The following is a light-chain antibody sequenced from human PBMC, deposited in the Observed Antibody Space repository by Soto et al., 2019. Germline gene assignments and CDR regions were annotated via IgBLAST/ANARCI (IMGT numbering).Light chain of an antibody. V-gene: IGKV1-27*01. CDR1: QGISHY. J-gene: IGKJ1*01. CDR2: AAS. CDR3: QKYNSALGT. Sequence: DIHMTQSPPSLSASVGDRVTITCRASQGISHYLAWYKQTRGKVPKVLSYAASTLQSGVPSRFSGSGSGTDFTLTISSLQPEDVETYYCQKYNSALGTFGQGTKVDIK.